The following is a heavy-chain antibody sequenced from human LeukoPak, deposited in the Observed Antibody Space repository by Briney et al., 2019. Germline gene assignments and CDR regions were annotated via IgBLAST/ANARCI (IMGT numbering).Heavy chain of an antibody. CDR1: GFTFSTYA. J-gene: IGHJ4*02. CDR2: ITNGGGST. CDR3: AKRDNSGWYSFDF. Sequence: GGSLRLSCAASGFTFSTYAMSWVRQAPGKGLEWVSGITNGGGSTYYTDSVKGRFTISRDKSKNTLYLQMDSLRVEDTALYYCAKRDNSGWYSFDFWGQGTLVTVSS. D-gene: IGHD6-19*01. V-gene: IGHV3-23*01.